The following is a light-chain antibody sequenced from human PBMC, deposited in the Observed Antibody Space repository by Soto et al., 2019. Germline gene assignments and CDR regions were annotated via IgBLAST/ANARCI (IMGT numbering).Light chain of an antibody. V-gene: IGKV1-39*01. CDR1: QRIRSY. Sequence: DIQMTQSPSSLSASLGDRVTITCRASQRIRSYLNWYQQKPGKAPKLLIYTASNLQSGVPSRFSGSGSGTDFTLTISSLQPEDFATYYCQQSYSTTTFGGGTKVEIK. J-gene: IGKJ4*01. CDR2: TAS. CDR3: QQSYSTTT.